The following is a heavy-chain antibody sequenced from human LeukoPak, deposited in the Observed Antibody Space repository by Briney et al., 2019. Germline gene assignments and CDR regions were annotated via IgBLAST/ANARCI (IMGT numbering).Heavy chain of an antibody. Sequence: SETLSLTCSVSGGPFTGIYWTWVRQSPGKGLEWIGEIIHAGNTNYNPSLKSRLTLSVDKSRRQFSLNLGSVTAADTAVYYCTKATYKDFLSGRRGAFEFWGQGTKVIVSS. CDR2: IIHAGNT. D-gene: IGHD3-3*01. CDR1: GGPFTGIY. J-gene: IGHJ3*01. V-gene: IGHV4-34*12. CDR3: TKATYKDFLSGRRGAFEF.